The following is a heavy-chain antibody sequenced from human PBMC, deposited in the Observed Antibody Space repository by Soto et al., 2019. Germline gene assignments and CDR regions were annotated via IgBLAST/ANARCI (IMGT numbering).Heavy chain of an antibody. V-gene: IGHV1-18*01. D-gene: IGHD2-15*01. CDR1: GYTFTSYG. CDR2: ISGYNGNT. CDR3: ARGGYCSGGSCYGSFDI. J-gene: IGHJ3*02. Sequence: ASVKVSCKASGYTFTSYGFSWVRQAPGQGLEWMGWISGYNGNTIYAQKVQGRLTMTTDTSASTAYMELRSLRSDDTALYYCARGGYCSGGSCYGSFDIWGQGTMVTV.